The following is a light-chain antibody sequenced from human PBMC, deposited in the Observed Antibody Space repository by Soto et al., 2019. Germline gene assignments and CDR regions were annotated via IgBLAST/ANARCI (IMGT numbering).Light chain of an antibody. Sequence: SYELTQPPSVSVSPGQTASITCSGDKLGNKYASGYQQKPGQSPVLLIYQDDKRPSGIPERFSGSNSGNTATLTISGTQAMDEADYYCQAWDNSTAVFGTGTKLTVL. CDR1: KLGNKY. J-gene: IGLJ1*01. CDR3: QAWDNSTAV. V-gene: IGLV3-1*01. CDR2: QDD.